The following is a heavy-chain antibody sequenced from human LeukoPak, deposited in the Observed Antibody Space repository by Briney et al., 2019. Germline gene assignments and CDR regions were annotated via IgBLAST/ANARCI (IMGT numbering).Heavy chain of an antibody. J-gene: IGHJ4*02. D-gene: IGHD3-9*01. CDR2: IIPIFGTA. V-gene: IGHV1-69*01. Sequence: SVKVSCKASGGTFSSYAISWVRQAPGQGLEWMGGIIPIFGTANYAQKLQGRVTITADESTSTAYMELSSLRSEDTAVYYCARGSGDDILTGYPYYFDYWGQGTLVTVSS. CDR1: GGTFSSYA. CDR3: ARGSGDDILTGYPYYFDY.